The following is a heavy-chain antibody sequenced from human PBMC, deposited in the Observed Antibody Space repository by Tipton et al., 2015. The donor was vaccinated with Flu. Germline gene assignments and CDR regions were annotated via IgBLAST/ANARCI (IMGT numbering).Heavy chain of an antibody. J-gene: IGHJ5*02. D-gene: IGHD4-17*01. CDR2: IYYSGST. CDR1: DGSISGYY. V-gene: IGHV4-59*12. Sequence: TLSLTCTVSDGSISGYYWSWIRQPPGKGLEWIGYIYYSGSTKYNPSLKSRVTISLDTSNTQFSLKLSSVTAADTAIYYCVREVYGDHGGNNWFGPWGQGTLVTVSS. CDR3: VREVYGDHGGNNWFGP.